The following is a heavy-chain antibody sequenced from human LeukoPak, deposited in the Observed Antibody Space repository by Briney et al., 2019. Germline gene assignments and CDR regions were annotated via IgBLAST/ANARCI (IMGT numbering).Heavy chain of an antibody. CDR2: ITSNLATI. V-gene: IGHV3-48*02. CDR3: ARSVEGHFDY. D-gene: IGHD2-21*01. Sequence: GGSLRLSCAASGFTFNIYSMNWVRQAPGKGLEWISYITSNLATIRYADSVRGRLTISRDNAGKSLFLHMNSLRDDDTAVYYCARSVEGHFDYWGQGTLVTVSS. CDR1: GFTFNIYS. J-gene: IGHJ4*02.